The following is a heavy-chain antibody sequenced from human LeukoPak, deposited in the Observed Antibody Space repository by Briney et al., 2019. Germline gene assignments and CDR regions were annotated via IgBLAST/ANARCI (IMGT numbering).Heavy chain of an antibody. Sequence: ASVKVSCKASGYTFTSYGISWVRQAPGQGLEWMGWISAYNGNTNYAQKFQGRVTITRDTSASTAYMELSSLRSEDTAVYYCARSQPLEMATIYYFDYWGQGTLVTVSS. CDR1: GYTFTSYG. CDR3: ARSQPLEMATIYYFDY. J-gene: IGHJ4*02. D-gene: IGHD5-24*01. CDR2: ISAYNGNT. V-gene: IGHV1-18*01.